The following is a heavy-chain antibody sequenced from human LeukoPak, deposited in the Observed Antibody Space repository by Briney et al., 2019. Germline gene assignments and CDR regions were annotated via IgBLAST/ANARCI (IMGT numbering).Heavy chain of an antibody. D-gene: IGHD3-10*01. V-gene: IGHV4-61*02. CDR3: ARVPGWSYVPDN. Sequence: SETLSLTCTAPGASLSSLCLYWAWVRQPAGKRPEWIGRIKSSISNFNPSLKSRVNISVDTSTNQFSLKMSSLTAADTAVYYYARVPGWSYVPDNWGQGTLVTVSS. J-gene: IGHJ4*02. CDR1: GASLSSLCLY. CDR2: IKSSIS.